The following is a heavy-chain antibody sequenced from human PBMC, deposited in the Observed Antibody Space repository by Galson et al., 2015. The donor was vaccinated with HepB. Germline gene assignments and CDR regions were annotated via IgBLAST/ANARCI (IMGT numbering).Heavy chain of an antibody. CDR3: ANARATAMVTFNNYYYYGMDV. Sequence: SVKVSCKASGGTFSSYAISWVRQAPGQGLEWMGGINPIFGTANYAQKFQGRVTITADESTSTAYMELSSLRSEDTAVYYCANARATAMVTFNNYYYYGMDVWGQGTTVTVSS. J-gene: IGHJ6*02. CDR2: INPIFGTA. D-gene: IGHD5-18*01. CDR1: GGTFSSYA. V-gene: IGHV1-69*13.